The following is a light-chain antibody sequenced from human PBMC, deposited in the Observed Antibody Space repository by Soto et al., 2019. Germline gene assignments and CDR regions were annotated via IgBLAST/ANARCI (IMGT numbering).Light chain of an antibody. J-gene: IGKJ2*01. CDR2: AAS. Sequence: DIQMTQSPSSVSASVGDRVTITCRASQGVGIWLAWFQQKPGRAPRLLIYAASTLQSGVPSRFSGSGPGTDFTLTISSPQPEDFATYYCQQGNDFPQTFGQGTKLEIK. CDR1: QGVGIW. V-gene: IGKV1-12*01. CDR3: QQGNDFPQT.